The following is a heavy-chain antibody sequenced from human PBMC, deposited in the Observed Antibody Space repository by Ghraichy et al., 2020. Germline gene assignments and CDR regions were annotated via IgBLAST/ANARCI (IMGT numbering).Heavy chain of an antibody. J-gene: IGHJ6*02. CDR2: ITGSSRTK. CDR3: ARGSTVVRFYYYDGMDV. V-gene: IGHV3-48*02. D-gene: IGHD4-23*01. CDR1: GFTLSSYN. Sequence: GGSLRLSCVASGFTLSSYNMNWVRQSPGKGLEWVSYITGSSRTKSYADSVKGRFTISRDNARNSLYLQMNSLRDEDTAVYFCARGSTVVRFYYYDGMDVWGQGTTVTVSS.